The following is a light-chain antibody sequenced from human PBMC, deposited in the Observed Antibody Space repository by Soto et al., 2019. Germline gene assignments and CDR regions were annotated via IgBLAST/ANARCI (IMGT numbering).Light chain of an antibody. CDR1: RSISDW. V-gene: IGKV1-5*01. Sequence: MTQSPASVSPYVGDRVTITCRASRSISDWLAWYQQKPGKAPELLIFDASNLKSGVSSRFSGSGSGTEFTLTISRLQPDDVATYYCLQYSSHSWPFGQGTKVDIK. J-gene: IGKJ1*01. CDR3: LQYSSHSWP. CDR2: DAS.